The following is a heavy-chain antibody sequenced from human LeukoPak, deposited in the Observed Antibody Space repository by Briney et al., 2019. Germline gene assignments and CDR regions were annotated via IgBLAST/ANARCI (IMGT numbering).Heavy chain of an antibody. V-gene: IGHV3-23*01. CDR3: AKPPPDNYHYYYGMDV. J-gene: IGHJ6*02. CDR2: ISGSGGNT. Sequence: GTSLRVSCAASGFTFSSYGMHWVRQAPGKGLEWDSAISGSGGNTYYADSVKGRFTISRDNSKKTLYLQMNSLRVEDTAVYYCAKPPPDNYHYYYGMDVWGQGTTVTVSS. CDR1: GFTFSSYG.